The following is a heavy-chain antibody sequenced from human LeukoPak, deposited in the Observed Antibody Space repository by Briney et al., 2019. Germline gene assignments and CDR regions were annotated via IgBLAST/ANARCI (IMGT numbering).Heavy chain of an antibody. V-gene: IGHV3-53*05. Sequence: GGSLRLSCAASGFTVSSNYMNWVRQAPGKGLEWVSVIYIDGSTYYADSVKGRFTISRDNSKNTLYLQMNSLRAKDTAVYYCAKDTGDYYDSSGYLGDYWGQGTLVTVSS. CDR2: IYIDGST. D-gene: IGHD3-22*01. CDR1: GFTVSSNY. CDR3: AKDTGDYYDSSGYLGDY. J-gene: IGHJ4*02.